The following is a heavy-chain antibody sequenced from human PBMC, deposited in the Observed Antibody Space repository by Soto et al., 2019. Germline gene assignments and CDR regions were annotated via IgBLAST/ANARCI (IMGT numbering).Heavy chain of an antibody. Sequence: EVQLVESVGGLVQPGRSLRLSCAASGFTFDDYAMHWVRHVPGKGLAWVSGITWNSDKIDYADSVKGRFTISRDNAKNSRYLQMYSIRAEDTALDYCAQAILVNADRLSTAFDYLNHGTLVTVSS. D-gene: IGHD3-9*01. CDR3: AQAILVNADRLSTAFDY. V-gene: IGHV3-9*01. J-gene: IGHJ4*01. CDR2: ITWNSDKI. CDR1: GFTFDDYA.